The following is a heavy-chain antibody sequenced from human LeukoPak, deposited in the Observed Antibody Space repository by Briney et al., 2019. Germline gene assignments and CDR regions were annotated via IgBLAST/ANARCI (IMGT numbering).Heavy chain of an antibody. CDR1: GGSFSGYY. V-gene: IGHV4-34*01. D-gene: IGHD1-26*01. Sequence: SETLSLTCAVYGGSFSGYYWSWIRQPPGKGLEWIGEINHSGSTNYNPSLKSRVTISVDTSKNQFSLKLSSVTAADTAVYYCAGEELGATAGLIVYWGQGTLVTVSS. CDR3: AGEELGATAGLIVY. J-gene: IGHJ4*02. CDR2: INHSGST.